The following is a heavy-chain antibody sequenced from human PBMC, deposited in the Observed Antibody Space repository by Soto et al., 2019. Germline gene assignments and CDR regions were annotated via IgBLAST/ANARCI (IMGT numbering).Heavy chain of an antibody. Sequence: VASVKVSCKASGGTFSSYAISWVRQAPGQGLEWMGGIIPIFGTANYAQKFQGRVTITADESTSTAYMELSSLRSEDTAVYYRARALLRYFDWLSPLYFDYWGQGTLVTVSS. V-gene: IGHV1-69*13. CDR3: ARALLRYFDWLSPLYFDY. J-gene: IGHJ4*02. D-gene: IGHD3-9*01. CDR2: IIPIFGTA. CDR1: GGTFSSYA.